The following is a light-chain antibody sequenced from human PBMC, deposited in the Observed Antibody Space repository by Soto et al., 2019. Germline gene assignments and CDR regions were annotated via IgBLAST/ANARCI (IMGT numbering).Light chain of an antibody. Sequence: QSALTQPPSASGSPGQSVTISCTGTSSDVGGYNYVSWYQQHPRKAPKLMIYEVSKRPSGVPDRFSGSKSGNTASLTVSGLQAEDEADYCCSSYAGSNNLVFGGGTQLTVL. CDR3: SSYAGSNNLV. CDR1: SSDVGGYNY. CDR2: EVS. J-gene: IGLJ2*01. V-gene: IGLV2-8*01.